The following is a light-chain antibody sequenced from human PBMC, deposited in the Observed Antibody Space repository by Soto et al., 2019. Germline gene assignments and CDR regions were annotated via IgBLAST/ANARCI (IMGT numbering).Light chain of an antibody. CDR3: CSYAGSYTHV. Sequence: QSALTQSRSVSGSPGQSVTISCTGTSSDVGGYNYVSWYQQHPGKAPKLILYDVSKRPSGVPDRFSGSKSGNTASLTISGLQAEDEADYYCCSYAGSYTHVFGTGTKVTVL. CDR2: DVS. V-gene: IGLV2-11*01. CDR1: SSDVGGYNY. J-gene: IGLJ1*01.